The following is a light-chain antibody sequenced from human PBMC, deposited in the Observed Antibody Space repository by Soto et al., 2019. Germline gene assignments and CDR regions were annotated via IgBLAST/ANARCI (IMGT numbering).Light chain of an antibody. CDR2: DAS. J-gene: IGKJ4*01. Sequence: DIQMTQSPSSLSASVGDRVTITCQASQDISNYLNWYQQKPGKAPKLLIYDASNMETGVPSRFSGSGSGTDFTFTISSLQPEDSATYYCQQYDNLGLTFGGGTKVEIK. CDR3: QQYDNLGLT. V-gene: IGKV1-33*01. CDR1: QDISNY.